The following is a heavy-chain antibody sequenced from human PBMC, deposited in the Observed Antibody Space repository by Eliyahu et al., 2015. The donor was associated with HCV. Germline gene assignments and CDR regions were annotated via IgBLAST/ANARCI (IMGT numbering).Heavy chain of an antibody. CDR3: AKDRGYSSTQKDHFDY. J-gene: IGHJ4*02. CDR2: ISGSGGST. CDR1: GXXFSXXA. Sequence: EVQLLESGGGLVQPGGSLSLSCXXSGXXFSXXAMSWVRQAPGKGLEWVSAISGSGGSTYYADSVKGRFTISRDNSKNTLYLQMNSLRAEDTAVYYCAKDRGYSSTQKDHFDYWGQGTLVTVSS. V-gene: IGHV3-23*01. D-gene: IGHD6-13*01.